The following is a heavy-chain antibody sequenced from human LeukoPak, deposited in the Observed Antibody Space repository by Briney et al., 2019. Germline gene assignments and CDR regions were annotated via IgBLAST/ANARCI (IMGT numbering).Heavy chain of an antibody. CDR2: ISAYNGNT. D-gene: IGHD5-12*01. V-gene: IGHV1-18*04. CDR3: ARSERWLPLINVNY. J-gene: IGHJ4*02. CDR1: GYTVTSYG. Sequence: ASVKVSCKASGYTVTSYGISWVRQAPGQRLEWRGWISAYNGNTDYAQKLQGRVTLTTDTSTSTAYMELRSLKSDDTAVYYCARSERWLPLINVNYWGQGTLVTVSS.